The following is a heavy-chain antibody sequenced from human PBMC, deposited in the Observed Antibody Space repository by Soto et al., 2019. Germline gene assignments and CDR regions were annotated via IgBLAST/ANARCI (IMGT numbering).Heavy chain of an antibody. CDR3: AREGQAPYYYYGMDA. Sequence: GASVKVSCKASGYTFTSYAMHWVRQAPGQGLEWMGWISGYNGNTKYAEKFQGRVTMTTDTSTSTAHMELRSLRSDDTAVYYCAREGQAPYYYYGMDAWGQGTAVTVSS. CDR1: GYTFTSYA. V-gene: IGHV1-18*01. J-gene: IGHJ6*02. CDR2: ISGYNGNT.